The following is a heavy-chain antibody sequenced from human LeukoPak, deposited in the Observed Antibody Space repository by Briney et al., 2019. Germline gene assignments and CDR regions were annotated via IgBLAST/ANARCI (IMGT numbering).Heavy chain of an antibody. J-gene: IGHJ5*02. Sequence: ASVKVSCKASGYTFTSYAMHWVRQAPGQRLEWMGWINAGNGNTKYSQKFQGRVTITRDTSASTAYMELSSLRSDDTAVYYCARDQFIYCSSTSCYENWFDPWGQGTLVTVSS. CDR2: INAGNGNT. V-gene: IGHV1-3*01. CDR3: ARDQFIYCSSTSCYENWFDP. CDR1: GYTFTSYA. D-gene: IGHD2-2*01.